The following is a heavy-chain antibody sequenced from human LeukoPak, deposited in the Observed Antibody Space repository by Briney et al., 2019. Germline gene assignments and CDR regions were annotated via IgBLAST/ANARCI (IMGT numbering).Heavy chain of an antibody. J-gene: IGHJ5*02. CDR3: ARVVPAASAGWFDP. D-gene: IGHD2-2*01. Sequence: SETLSLTCTVSGGSISSSSYYWGWIRQPPGKGLEWIGSIYYSGSTYYNPSLKSRVTISVDTSKNQFSLKLSSVTAADTAVYYCARVVPAASAGWFDPWGQGTLVTVSS. CDR1: GGSISSSSYY. V-gene: IGHV4-39*07. CDR2: IYYSGST.